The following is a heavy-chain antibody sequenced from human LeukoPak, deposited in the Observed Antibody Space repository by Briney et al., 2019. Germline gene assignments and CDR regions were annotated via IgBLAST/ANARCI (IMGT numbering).Heavy chain of an antibody. V-gene: IGHV3-23*01. Sequence: GGSLRLSCAASGFTFSSYAMSWVRQAPGKGLEWVSAISGSGGSTYYADSVRGRFTISRDNSKNTLYLQMNSLRAEDTAVYYCAKKLGSGSFYTAPDYWGQGTLVTVYS. D-gene: IGHD3-10*01. CDR1: GFTFSSYA. CDR2: ISGSGGST. J-gene: IGHJ4*02. CDR3: AKKLGSGSFYTAPDY.